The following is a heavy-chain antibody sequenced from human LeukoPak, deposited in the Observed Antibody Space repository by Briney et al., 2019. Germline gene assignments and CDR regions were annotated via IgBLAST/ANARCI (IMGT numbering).Heavy chain of an antibody. CDR3: ANLGYYNYGMDV. Sequence: SETLSLTCTVSGGSISSSSYYWGWIRQPPGKGLEWIGTIHFSGSTYYNPSLKRRVTISVDTSKNQFSLTMSSVTAADTAVYYCANLGYYNYGMDVWGQGTTVTVSS. CDR1: GGSISSSSYY. J-gene: IGHJ6*02. CDR2: IHFSGST. V-gene: IGHV4-39*01.